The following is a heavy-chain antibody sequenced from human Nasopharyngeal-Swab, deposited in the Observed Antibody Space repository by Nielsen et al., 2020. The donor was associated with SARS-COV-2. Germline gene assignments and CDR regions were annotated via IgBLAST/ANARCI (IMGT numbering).Heavy chain of an antibody. V-gene: IGHV4-31*03. CDR2: IYYSGNT. CDR3: ARGWAGHYFDY. Sequence: SETLSLTCTVSGGSITSGGFYWTWIRQHPGKGLEWFGYIYYSGNTYYNPSLESRITISVDTSKNQFSLKLNSVTAADTAVYYCARGWAGHYFDYWGRGTLVTVSS. D-gene: IGHD3-10*01. J-gene: IGHJ4*02. CDR1: GGSITSGGFY.